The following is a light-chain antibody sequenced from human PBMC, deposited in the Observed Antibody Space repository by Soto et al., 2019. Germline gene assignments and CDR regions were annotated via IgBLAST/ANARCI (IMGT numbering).Light chain of an antibody. CDR2: DAS. J-gene: IGKJ4*01. CDR1: QTITSN. V-gene: IGKV3-15*01. Sequence: EIVMTQSPVTLSLSPGDTATLSCRASQTITSNLAWYQQKPGQPPRLLIYDASTRATGLPARFSGSGSGTEFTLTISNLQSEDFAVYYCQQYSTWVTFGGGTQVEIE. CDR3: QQYSTWVT.